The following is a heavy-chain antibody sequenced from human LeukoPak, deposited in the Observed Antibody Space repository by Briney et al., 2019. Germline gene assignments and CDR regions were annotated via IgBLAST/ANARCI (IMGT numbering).Heavy chain of an antibody. Sequence: PGGSLRLSCAASGFTFDDYAMHWVRQAPGKGPEWVSGISWNSGSIGYADSVKGRFTISRDNAKNSLYLQMNSLRAEDTALYYCAKDVGIAVAGGWFDPWGQGTLVTVSS. V-gene: IGHV3-9*01. CDR2: ISWNSGSI. CDR1: GFTFDDYA. J-gene: IGHJ5*02. D-gene: IGHD6-19*01. CDR3: AKDVGIAVAGGWFDP.